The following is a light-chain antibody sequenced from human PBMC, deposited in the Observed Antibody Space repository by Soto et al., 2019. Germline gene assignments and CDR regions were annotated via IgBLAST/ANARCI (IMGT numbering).Light chain of an antibody. J-gene: IGLJ1*01. Sequence: QSVLTQPPSASGTPGQRVTISCSGSSSNIGSNTVNWYQQLPGTAPKLLIYSNNQPPSGVPDRFSGSKSGTSASLAISGLQSEDEADYYCAAWDDILNGYVFGTGTKVTVL. CDR1: SSNIGSNT. CDR2: SNN. CDR3: AAWDDILNGYV. V-gene: IGLV1-44*01.